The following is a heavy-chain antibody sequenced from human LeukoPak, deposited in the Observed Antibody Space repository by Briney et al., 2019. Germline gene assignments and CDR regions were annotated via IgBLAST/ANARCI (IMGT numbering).Heavy chain of an antibody. Sequence: GGSLRLSCAASGFTFSSYWMSWVRQAPGKGLEWVANIKQDGSEKYYVGSVKGRFTISRDNAKNSLYLQMNSLRAEDTAVYYCARDEWYDTYYFDYWGQGTLVTVSS. CDR2: IKQDGSEK. V-gene: IGHV3-7*01. CDR3: ARDEWYDTYYFDY. D-gene: IGHD3-22*01. CDR1: GFTFSSYW. J-gene: IGHJ4*02.